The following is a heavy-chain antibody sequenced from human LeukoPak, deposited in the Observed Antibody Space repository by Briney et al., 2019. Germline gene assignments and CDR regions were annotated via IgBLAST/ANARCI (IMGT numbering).Heavy chain of an antibody. CDR3: ARDGAGYGYYMDV. Sequence: PGGSLRLSCAASGFTFSTYAMSWVRQAPGKGLEWVSLIIGSGGSTYYADSVKGRFTISRDNSKNTLYLQMNSLRAEDTAVYYCARDGAGYGYYMDVWGKGTTVTVSS. J-gene: IGHJ6*03. D-gene: IGHD4-17*01. CDR2: IIGSGGST. V-gene: IGHV3-23*01. CDR1: GFTFSTYA.